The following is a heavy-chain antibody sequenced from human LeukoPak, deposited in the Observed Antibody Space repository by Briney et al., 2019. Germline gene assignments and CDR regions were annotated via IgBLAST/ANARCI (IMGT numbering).Heavy chain of an antibody. CDR2: IYYSGST. CDR1: GGSFSDYY. V-gene: IGHV4-59*01. J-gene: IGHJ4*02. CDR3: ARSGLDYAVHY. Sequence: NPSETLSLTCAVYGGSFSDYYWSWIRQPPGKGLEWIGYIYYSGSTNYNPSLKSRVTISVDTSKNQFSLKLSSVTAADTAVYYCARSGLDYAVHYWGQGTLVTVSS. D-gene: IGHD4-17*01.